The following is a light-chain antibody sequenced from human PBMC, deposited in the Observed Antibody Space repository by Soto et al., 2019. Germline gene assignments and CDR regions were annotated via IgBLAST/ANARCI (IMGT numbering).Light chain of an antibody. CDR2: RAS. J-gene: IGKJ1*01. Sequence: EIVMTQSPATLSVSPGERVTLSCRASQSVNSNLAWYQQKPGQAPRLLIYRASTRATGFPARFSGSGSGTDFTLTISRLEPEDVAVYYCQQYATSPLTFGQGTKVDIK. CDR3: QQYATSPLT. CDR1: QSVNSN. V-gene: IGKV3-15*01.